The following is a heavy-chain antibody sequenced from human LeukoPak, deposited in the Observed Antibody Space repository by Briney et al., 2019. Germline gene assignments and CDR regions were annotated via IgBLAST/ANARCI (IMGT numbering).Heavy chain of an antibody. V-gene: IGHV4-30-2*01. Sequence: PSETLSLTCTVSGDSISSGGYFWSWIRQPPGKGLEWIGYIDHSGSTYYNPSLKSRLTISVDRSKNQFSLKMTSMTAADTAVYYCASPTGEAIDYWGQGTLVTVSS. J-gene: IGHJ4*02. D-gene: IGHD4-17*01. CDR3: ASPTGEAIDY. CDR1: GDSISSGGYF. CDR2: IDHSGST.